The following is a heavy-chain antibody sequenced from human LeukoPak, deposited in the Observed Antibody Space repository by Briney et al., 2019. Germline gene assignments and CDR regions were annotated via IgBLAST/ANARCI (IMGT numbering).Heavy chain of an antibody. CDR1: GGTFSSYA. CDR2: IIPIFGTA. J-gene: IGHJ6*02. V-gene: IGHV1-69*05. CDR3: ARERRIAAAGTRWGMDV. D-gene: IGHD6-13*01. Sequence: SVKVSCKASGGTFSSYAISWVRQAPGQGLEWMGGIIPIFGTANYAQKFQGRVTITTDESTSTAYMELSSLRSEDTAVYYCARERRIAAAGTRWGMDVWGQGTTVTVSS.